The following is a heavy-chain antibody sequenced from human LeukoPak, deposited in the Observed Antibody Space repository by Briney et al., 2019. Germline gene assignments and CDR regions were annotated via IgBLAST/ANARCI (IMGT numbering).Heavy chain of an antibody. V-gene: IGHV4-39*07. Sequence: SETLFLTCTVSGGSISSSSYYWGWIRQPPGKGLEWIGSIYYSGSTYYNPSLKSRVTISVDTSKNQFSLKLSSVAAADTAVYYCATYYYDSSGAHGAFDIWGQGTMVTVSS. D-gene: IGHD3-22*01. CDR3: ATYYYDSSGAHGAFDI. CDR2: IYYSGST. J-gene: IGHJ3*02. CDR1: GGSISSSSYY.